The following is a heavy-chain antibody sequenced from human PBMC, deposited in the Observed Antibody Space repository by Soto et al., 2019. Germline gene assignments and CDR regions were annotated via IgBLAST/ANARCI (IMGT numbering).Heavy chain of an antibody. Sequence: PGESLKISCKGSGYSFAGYWITWVRQKPGKGHEWMGRIDPSDSQTYYSPSFRGHVTISVTKSITTVFLQWSSLRASDTAMYYCARHSGYYDSSGYYNPADYWGPGTLVTVSS. J-gene: IGHJ4*02. D-gene: IGHD3-22*01. CDR1: GYSFAGYW. V-gene: IGHV5-10-1*01. CDR3: ARHSGYYDSSGYYNPADY. CDR2: IDPSDSQT.